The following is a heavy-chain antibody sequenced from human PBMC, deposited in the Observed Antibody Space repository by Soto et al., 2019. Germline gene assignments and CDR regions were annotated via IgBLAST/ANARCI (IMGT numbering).Heavy chain of an antibody. J-gene: IGHJ5*01. Sequence: PGGSLRLSCAASGFTFSDYYTSWIRQAPGKGLEWVSYISSSSSYTNYADAVKGRFTISRDNAKSSLYLQMNSLRAEDTAVYYCARVSSSNYVYWFDSWGQGALVTVSS. D-gene: IGHD4-4*01. CDR1: GFTFSDYY. CDR2: ISSSSSYT. V-gene: IGHV3-11*06. CDR3: ARVSSSNYVYWFDS.